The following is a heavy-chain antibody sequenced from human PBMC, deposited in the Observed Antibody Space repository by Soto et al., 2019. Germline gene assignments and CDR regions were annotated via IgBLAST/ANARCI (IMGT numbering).Heavy chain of an antibody. Sequence: SLRLSCAASGFTFSSYAMSWVRQAPGKGLEWVSAISGSGGSTYYADSVKGRFTISRDNSKNTLYLQMNSLRAEDTAVYYCAKPSSGWYFFPYWGQGTLVTVSS. D-gene: IGHD6-19*01. J-gene: IGHJ4*02. CDR2: ISGSGGST. V-gene: IGHV3-23*01. CDR3: AKPSSGWYFFPY. CDR1: GFTFSSYA.